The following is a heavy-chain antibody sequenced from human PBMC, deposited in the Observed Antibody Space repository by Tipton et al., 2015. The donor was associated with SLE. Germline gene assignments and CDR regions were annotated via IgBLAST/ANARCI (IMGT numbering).Heavy chain of an antibody. CDR3: ARRGAAAGPFDL. CDR2: IHHSGIT. Sequence: TLSLTCALYGGTFRDYSWGWVRPSPGKGLEWFGEIHHSGITDYNPSLKSRVTISIDTSKKQFSLNVTSVTAADTAMYYCARRGAAAGPFDLWGRGTLVTVSS. J-gene: IGHJ2*01. CDR1: GGTFRDYS. V-gene: IGHV4-34*01. D-gene: IGHD6-13*01.